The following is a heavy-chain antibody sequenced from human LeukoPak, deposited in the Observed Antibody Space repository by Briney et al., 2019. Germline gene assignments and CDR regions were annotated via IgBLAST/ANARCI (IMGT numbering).Heavy chain of an antibody. CDR3: VRDWGYDSSGYWQKYFDT. J-gene: IGHJ4*02. CDR1: GFTFSTFW. CDR2: INHDGSST. Sequence: GGSLRLSCATSGFTFSTFWMHWVRQAPGKGLVWVSRINHDGSSTNYADSVKGRFTISRDNAKNTLYLQMNSLRAEDTAVYYCVRDWGYDSSGYWQKYFDTWGQGTLVTVSS. V-gene: IGHV3-74*01. D-gene: IGHD3-22*01.